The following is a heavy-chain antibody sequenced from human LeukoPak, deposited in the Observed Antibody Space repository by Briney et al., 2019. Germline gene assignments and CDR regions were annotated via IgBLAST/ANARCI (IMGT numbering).Heavy chain of an antibody. Sequence: SETLSLTCAVYGGSFSGYYWSWIRQPPGKGLEWIGEINHSGSTNYNPSLKSRVTISVDTSKNQFSLKLSSVTAAGTAVYYCARRGGAVAGTFGYWGQGTLVTVSS. D-gene: IGHD6-19*01. CDR2: INHSGST. CDR1: GGSFSGYY. J-gene: IGHJ4*02. V-gene: IGHV4-34*01. CDR3: ARRGGAVAGTFGY.